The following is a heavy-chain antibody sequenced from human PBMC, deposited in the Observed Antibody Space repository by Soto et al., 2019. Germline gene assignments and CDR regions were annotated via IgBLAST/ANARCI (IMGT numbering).Heavy chain of an antibody. CDR1: GFTFSSND. V-gene: IGHV3-23*01. D-gene: IGHD6-19*01. CDR3: AKDRPRSGWFFDS. CDR2: NTASGGST. Sequence: EVQLLESGGGLAQPGGSLRLSCAASGFTFSSNDMGWVRQAPGKGLEWVSANTASGGSTYYVDSVKGRFTISRDNSKNTLYLQMNSLRAEDTAVYYCAKDRPRSGWFFDSWGQGTLVTVSS. J-gene: IGHJ4*02.